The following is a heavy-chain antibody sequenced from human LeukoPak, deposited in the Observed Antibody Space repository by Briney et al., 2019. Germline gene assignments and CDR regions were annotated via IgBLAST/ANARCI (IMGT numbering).Heavy chain of an antibody. CDR3: ARDVGVFEDCSSTSCPDY. D-gene: IGHD2-2*01. J-gene: IGHJ4*02. CDR1: GFTFSSYS. Sequence: GGSLRLSCAASGFTFSSYSMNWVRQAPGKGLEWVSSISSSSSYIYYADSVKGRFTISRDNAKNSLYLQMNSLGAEDTAVYYCARDVGVFEDCSSTSCPDYWGQGTLVTVSS. CDR2: ISSSSSYI. V-gene: IGHV3-21*01.